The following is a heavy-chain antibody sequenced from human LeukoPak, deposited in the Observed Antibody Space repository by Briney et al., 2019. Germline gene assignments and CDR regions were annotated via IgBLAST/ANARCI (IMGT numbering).Heavy chain of an antibody. J-gene: IGHJ4*02. CDR3: ARVQSSSSRTFDF. CDR1: GFTSSDYY. Sequence: PGGSLRLSCAASGFTSSDYYMSWIRQAPGKGLEWVSYISDSGSAISYADSVRGRFTISRDNAKNSLYLQVNSLRAEDTAVYYCARVQSSSSRTFDFWGQGTLVTVSS. V-gene: IGHV3-11*01. D-gene: IGHD6-6*01. CDR2: ISDSGSAI.